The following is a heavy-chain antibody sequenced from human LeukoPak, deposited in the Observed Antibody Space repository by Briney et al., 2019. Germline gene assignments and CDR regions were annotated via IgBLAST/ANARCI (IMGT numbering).Heavy chain of an antibody. D-gene: IGHD2-21*01. CDR2: ISAYNGNT. Sequence: ASVKVSCKASGYTFTSYGISWVRPAPGQGLEWMGWISAYNGNTNYAQKLQGRVTMTTDTSMSTAYMELRSLRSDDTAVYYCARGRAYCGGDCYSSDAFDIWGQGTMVTVSS. V-gene: IGHV1-18*01. CDR1: GYTFTSYG. J-gene: IGHJ3*02. CDR3: ARGRAYCGGDCYSSDAFDI.